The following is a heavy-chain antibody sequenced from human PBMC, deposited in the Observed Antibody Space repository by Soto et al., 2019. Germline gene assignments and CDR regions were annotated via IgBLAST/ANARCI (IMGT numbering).Heavy chain of an antibody. CDR1: GFTFSSYA. CDR3: AKLDAVVVVAATPFDY. CDR2: ISGSGGST. V-gene: IGHV3-23*01. D-gene: IGHD2-15*01. Sequence: GGSLRLSCAASGFTFSSYAMSWVRQAPGKGLEWVSAISGSGGSTYYADSVKGRFTISRDNSKNTLYLQMNSLRAEDTAVYYCAKLDAVVVVAATPFDYWGQGTLVTVSS. J-gene: IGHJ4*02.